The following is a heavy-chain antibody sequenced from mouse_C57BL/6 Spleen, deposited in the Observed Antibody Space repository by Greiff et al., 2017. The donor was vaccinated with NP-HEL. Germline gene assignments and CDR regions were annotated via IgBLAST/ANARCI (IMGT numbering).Heavy chain of an antibody. J-gene: IGHJ3*01. V-gene: IGHV1-64*01. CDR1: GYTFTSYW. Sequence: VQLQQPGAELVKPGASVTLSCKASGYTFTSYWMHWVTQRPGQGLAWIGMLLPNSGSTNYNAKFKSKATLTVDKSSSTAYMQLSSLTSEDSAVYYCARAGQRGGFAYWGQGTLVTVSA. CDR3: ARAGQRGGFAY. CDR2: LLPNSGST.